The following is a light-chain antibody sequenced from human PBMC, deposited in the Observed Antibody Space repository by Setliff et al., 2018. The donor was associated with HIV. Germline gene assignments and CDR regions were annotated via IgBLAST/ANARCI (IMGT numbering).Light chain of an antibody. CDR2: EVN. J-gene: IGLJ1*01. Sequence: QSALTQPASVSGSPGQSITISCTGISSDVGGYDYVSWYQQYPGKAPKLMIYEVNNRPSGVSNRFSGSKSGNSASPTISGLQTEDEADYYCNSYTSTNTYVFGTGTKV. V-gene: IGLV2-14*03. CDR3: NSYTSTNTYV. CDR1: SSDVGGYDY.